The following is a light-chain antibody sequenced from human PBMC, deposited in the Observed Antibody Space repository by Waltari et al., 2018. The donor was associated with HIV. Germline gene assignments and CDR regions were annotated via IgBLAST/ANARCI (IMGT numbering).Light chain of an antibody. Sequence: ELVLTQSPGTLSLFPGERATLSCRASQSVSSSYLAWYQKKPGQAPRLLIYAASSSATGIPDWFSGSGSGTDFTLTIGRLEPGDIAVYYCQQYGSSPRTFGQGTKVEVK. J-gene: IGKJ1*01. V-gene: IGKV3-20*01. CDR2: AAS. CDR3: QQYGSSPRT. CDR1: QSVSSSY.